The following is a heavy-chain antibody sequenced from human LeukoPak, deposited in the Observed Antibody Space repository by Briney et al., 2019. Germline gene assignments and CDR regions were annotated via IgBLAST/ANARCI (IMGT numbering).Heavy chain of an antibody. CDR3: ARGQGGDGYQLFDY. J-gene: IGHJ4*02. V-gene: IGHV4-61*02. CDR1: GGSISSGSYY. D-gene: IGHD5-24*01. CDR2: IYTSGST. Sequence: PSETLSLTCTVSGGSISSGSYYWSWIRQPAGKGLEWIGRIYTSGSTNYNPSLKSRVTISVDTSKNQFSLKLSSVTAADTAVYYCARGQGGDGYQLFDYWGQGTLVTVSS.